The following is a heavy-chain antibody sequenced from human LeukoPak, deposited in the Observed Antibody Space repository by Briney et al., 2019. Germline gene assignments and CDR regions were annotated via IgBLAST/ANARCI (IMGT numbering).Heavy chain of an antibody. CDR3: AKDGYSSGWYYSTAFDI. Sequence: GGSLRLSCAASGFTFSSYAMSWVRQAPGKGLEWVSAISGSGGSTYYADSVKGRFTISRDNSKNTLYLQMNSLRAEDTAVYYCAKDGYSSGWYYSTAFDIWGQGTMVTVSS. CDR1: GFTFSSYA. J-gene: IGHJ3*02. V-gene: IGHV3-23*01. D-gene: IGHD6-19*01. CDR2: ISGSGGST.